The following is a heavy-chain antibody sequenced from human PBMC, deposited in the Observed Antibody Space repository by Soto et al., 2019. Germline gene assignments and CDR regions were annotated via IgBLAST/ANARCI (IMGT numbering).Heavy chain of an antibody. CDR2: IYPSDSDT. V-gene: IGHV5-51*01. J-gene: IGHJ4*02. CDR1: GYSFTNYW. CDR3: ASFGYSGYGQEADY. Sequence: GESLKISCKCSGYSFTNYWIGWVRQMPGKGLELMGIIYPSDSDTRYSPSFQGQDTISADKSISTANLQWSSLKASDTAMYYCASFGYSGYGQEADYWGQGTLVTVSS. D-gene: IGHD5-12*01.